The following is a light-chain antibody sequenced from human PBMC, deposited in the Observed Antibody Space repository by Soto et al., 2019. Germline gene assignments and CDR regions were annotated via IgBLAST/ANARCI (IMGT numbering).Light chain of an antibody. J-gene: IGLJ2*01. CDR3: CSYAGSYTVV. CDR1: SSDVGGYNY. V-gene: IGLV2-11*01. Sequence: SVLTQSRSVSGSPGQSVTISCTGTSSDVGGYNYVSWYQQHPGKAPKLMIYDVSKRPSGVPDRFSGSKSGNTASLTISGLQAEDEADYYCCSYAGSYTVVFGGGTKLTVL. CDR2: DVS.